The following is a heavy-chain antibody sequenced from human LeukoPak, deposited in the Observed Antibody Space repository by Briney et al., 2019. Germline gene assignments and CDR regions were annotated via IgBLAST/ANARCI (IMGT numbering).Heavy chain of an antibody. J-gene: IGHJ2*01. CDR1: GFTLSSYE. CDR3: ARDSKTYYDFWSGPGGYFDL. V-gene: IGHV3-48*03. D-gene: IGHD3-3*01. Sequence: GGSLTLSCAASGFTLSSYEMNWVRQAPGKGLEWISYITVSGSSAYYADSVKGRFTISRDNAKNTLYLQMNSLRAEDTAVYYCARDSKTYYDFWSGPGGYFDLWGRGTLVTVSS. CDR2: ITVSGSSA.